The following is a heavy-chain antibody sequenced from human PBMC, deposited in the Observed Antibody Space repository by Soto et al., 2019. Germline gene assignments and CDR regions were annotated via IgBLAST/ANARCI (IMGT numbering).Heavy chain of an antibody. D-gene: IGHD3-9*01. CDR2: IYYSGST. CDR3: ASYLRYFDWSSLYYFDY. J-gene: IGHJ4*02. V-gene: IGHV4-39*01. Sequence: QLQLQESGPGLVKPSETLSLTCTVSDGSISSSSYYWGWIRQPPGKGLEWIGSIYYSGSTYYNPSLKSQVTISVDTSKNQFSLKLTSVTAADTAVYYCASYLRYFDWSSLYYFDYWGQGTLVTVSS. CDR1: DGSISSSSYY.